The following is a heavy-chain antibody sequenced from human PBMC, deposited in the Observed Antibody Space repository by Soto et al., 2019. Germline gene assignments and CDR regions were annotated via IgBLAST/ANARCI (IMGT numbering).Heavy chain of an antibody. CDR3: ARGWYYDFWSGYYHPLLDY. Sequence: SETLSLTCTVSGGAISSYYWSWIRQPPGKGLEWIGYIYYSGSTNYNPSLKSRVTISVDTSKNQFSLKLSSVTAADTAVYYCARGWYYDFWSGYYHPLLDYWGQGTLVTVS. J-gene: IGHJ4*02. D-gene: IGHD3-3*01. V-gene: IGHV4-59*01. CDR2: IYYSGST. CDR1: GGAISSYY.